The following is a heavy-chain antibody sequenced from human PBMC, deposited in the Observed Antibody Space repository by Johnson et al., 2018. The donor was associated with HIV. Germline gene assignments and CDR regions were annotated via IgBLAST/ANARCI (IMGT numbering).Heavy chain of an antibody. CDR1: GFTFSSYA. J-gene: IGHJ3*02. V-gene: IGHV3-30-3*01. CDR3: ARATRSSSSGRHDAFDI. Sequence: QVQLVESGGGVVQPGRSLRLSCAASGFTFSSYAMHWVRQAPGKGLEWVAVISYDGSNKYYADSVKGRFTFSRDNSKNTLYLQMNSLRAEDTAVYYCARATRSSSSGRHDAFDIWGQGTMVTVSS. D-gene: IGHD6-6*01. CDR2: ISYDGSNK.